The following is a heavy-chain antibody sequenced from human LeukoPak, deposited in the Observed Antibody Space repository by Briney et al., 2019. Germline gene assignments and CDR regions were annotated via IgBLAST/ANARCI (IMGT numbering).Heavy chain of an antibody. CDR3: ARVSFNWFDP. CDR2: INHSGST. CDR1: GGSFSGYY. Sequence: PSETLSLTCAVYGGSFSGYYWSWIRQPPGKGLEWIGEINHSGSTNYNPSLKSRVTISLDASKNQFSLKLSSVTAADTAVYYCARVSFNWFDPWGQGTLVTVSS. V-gene: IGHV4-34*01. J-gene: IGHJ5*02.